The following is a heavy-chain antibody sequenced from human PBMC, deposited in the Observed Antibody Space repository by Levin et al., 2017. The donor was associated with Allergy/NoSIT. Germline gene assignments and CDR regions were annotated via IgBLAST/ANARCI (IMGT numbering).Heavy chain of an antibody. CDR3: ATNIALSGGGNWFDP. CDR1: GYTFTSYG. J-gene: IGHJ5*02. Sequence: GGSLRLSCKASGYTFTSYGISWVRQAPGQGLEWMGWISGYNGNTNYAQNLQGRVTMTTDTSTSTAYMELRSLRYDDTAVYYCATNIALSGGGNWFDPWGQGTLVTVSS. V-gene: IGHV1-18*01. CDR2: ISGYNGNT. D-gene: IGHD2-8*02.